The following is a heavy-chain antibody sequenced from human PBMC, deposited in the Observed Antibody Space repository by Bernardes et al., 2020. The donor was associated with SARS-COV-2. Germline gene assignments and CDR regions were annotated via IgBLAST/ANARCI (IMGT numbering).Heavy chain of an antibody. CDR1: GFTFSDYW. CDR2: IKQDGSEK. Sequence: GGSLRLSCIVSGFTFSDYWMDWVRQAPGKGLEWVANIKQDGSEKHYVDSVRGRFSISRDNAKSSLFLQMNSLRVEDTAVYYCAREGGSGYSLDYWGQGILVTVSS. CDR3: AREGGSGYSLDY. J-gene: IGHJ4*02. V-gene: IGHV3-7*01. D-gene: IGHD3-3*01.